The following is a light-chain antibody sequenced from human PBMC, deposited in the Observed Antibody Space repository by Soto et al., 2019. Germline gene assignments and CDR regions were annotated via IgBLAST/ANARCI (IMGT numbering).Light chain of an antibody. Sequence: QSALTQPPSVSGSPGQSVAISFTGTSSDVGSNNRVSWYQQPPGTAPKLIIYDVSNRPSGIPDRFSGSRSANTASLTISGLQAEDEADYYCSSFTTSNTYVFGTGTKVTVL. J-gene: IGLJ1*01. CDR3: SSFTTSNTYV. V-gene: IGLV2-18*02. CDR2: DVS. CDR1: SSDVGSNNR.